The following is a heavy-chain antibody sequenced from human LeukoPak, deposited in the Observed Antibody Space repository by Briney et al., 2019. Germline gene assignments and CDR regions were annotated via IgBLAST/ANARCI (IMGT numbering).Heavy chain of an antibody. D-gene: IGHD4-23*01. CDR2: ISVRDGDT. Sequence: ASVKVSCKVSGYESTGYTFPKYGINWIRQAPGQGLEWMGWISVRDGDTNYAQNIQDRVTMTTDTPTRTFYMEVRSLRSDDTAVYYCARLKFGVNSSDKWGQGTLVTDSS. CDR3: ARLKFGVNSSDK. CDR1: GYESTGYTFPKYG. J-gene: IGHJ4*02. V-gene: IGHV1-18*01.